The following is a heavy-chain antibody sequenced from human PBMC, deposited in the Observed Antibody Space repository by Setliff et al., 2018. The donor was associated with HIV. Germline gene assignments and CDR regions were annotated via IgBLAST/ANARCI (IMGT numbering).Heavy chain of an antibody. D-gene: IGHD5-18*01. CDR2: IYYSGST. CDR3: ARHAIVDTAGRGFDY. J-gene: IGHJ4*02. Sequence: ETLSLTCTVSGGSIRSSSFYWGWIRQPPGKGLEWIGSIYYSGSTYYNSSLKSRVTISVDTSKNQLSLKLSSVTATDTAVYYCARHAIVDTAGRGFDYWGQGTLVTVSS. V-gene: IGHV4-39*01. CDR1: GGSIRSSSFY.